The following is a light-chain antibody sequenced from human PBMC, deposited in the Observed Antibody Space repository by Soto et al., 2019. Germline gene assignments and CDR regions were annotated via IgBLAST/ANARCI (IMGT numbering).Light chain of an antibody. V-gene: IGKV1D-8*01. J-gene: IGKJ1*01. CDR1: QDISYY. Sequence: VIWVTQSPSLLSASTGDRVTISCRLSQDISYYLAWYQQKPGKAPELLIYGASTLQSGVPSRFSGSGSGTEFNHTISRLQSENFETYYCKQYYSFPQTFGQGPKV. CDR2: GAS. CDR3: KQYYSFPQT.